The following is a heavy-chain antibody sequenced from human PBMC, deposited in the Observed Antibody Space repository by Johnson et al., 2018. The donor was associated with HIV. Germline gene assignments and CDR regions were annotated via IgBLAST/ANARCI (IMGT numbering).Heavy chain of an antibody. V-gene: IGHV3-23*04. CDR2: ISGSGGST. J-gene: IGHJ3*02. Sequence: VQLVESGGGLVQPGGSLRLSCAASGFTFSDYYMSWIRQAPGKGLEWVSYISGSGGSTYYAYSVTGRFTISRDNSKNTLYLQMNSLRAEDTAVYYCARATGSWMDAFDIWGQGTMVTVSS. CDR3: ARATGSWMDAFDI. CDR1: GFTFSDYY. D-gene: IGHD2-2*03.